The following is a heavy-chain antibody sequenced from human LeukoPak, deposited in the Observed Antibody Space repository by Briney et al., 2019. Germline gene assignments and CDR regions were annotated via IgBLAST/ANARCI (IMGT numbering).Heavy chain of an antibody. J-gene: IGHJ3*02. D-gene: IGHD6-19*01. Sequence: GASVKLSCKASGYTVASYGISCVRQAPRQGLEWMGWVSAYNGNTNYAQKLQGRVTMTTDTSPSTAYMELRSLRSDDTAVYYCVQVAVAGTVGAFDIWGQGTMVTVSS. CDR2: VSAYNGNT. CDR1: GYTVASYG. V-gene: IGHV1-18*01. CDR3: VQVAVAGTVGAFDI.